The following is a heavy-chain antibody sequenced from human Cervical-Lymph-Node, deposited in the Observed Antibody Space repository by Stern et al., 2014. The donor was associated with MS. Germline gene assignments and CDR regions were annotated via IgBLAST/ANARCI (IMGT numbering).Heavy chain of an antibody. CDR1: GGSISSYY. CDR2: IYYSGST. CDR3: PSRYPPVSNDAFDI. J-gene: IGHJ3*02. Sequence: QLQLQESGPGLVKPSETLSLTCTVSGGSISSYYWSWIRQPPGKGLEWIGYIYYSGSTNYNPSLKSRVTISVDTSKNQFSLKLAFVPAGATALYSCPSRYPPVSNDAFDIWGQGTMVTVSS. D-gene: IGHD1-14*01. V-gene: IGHV4-59*01.